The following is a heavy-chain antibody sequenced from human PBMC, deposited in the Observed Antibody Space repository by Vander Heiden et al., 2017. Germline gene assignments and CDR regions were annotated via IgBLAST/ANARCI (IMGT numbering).Heavy chain of an antibody. V-gene: IGHV3-30*04. D-gene: IGHD3-10*01. Sequence: QVQLVESGGGVVQPGRSLRLSCAASGFTFNDYAMNWVRQAPGKGLECVAAVSYVGNYIYYVDSVKGRFTISRDNSKNTLYLQMNSLKTEDTAVYYCARVRGQYGPFDSWGQGALVTVSS. CDR1: GFTFNDYA. CDR3: ARVRGQYGPFDS. CDR2: VSYVGNYI. J-gene: IGHJ4*02.